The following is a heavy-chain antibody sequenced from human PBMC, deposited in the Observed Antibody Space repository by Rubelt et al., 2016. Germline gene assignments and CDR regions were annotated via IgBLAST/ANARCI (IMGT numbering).Heavy chain of an antibody. V-gene: IGHV4-61*05. J-gene: IGHJ5*02. D-gene: IGHD6-6*01. CDR1: GGSISSSSYY. CDR3: ARISGSIAARLGDNWFDP. Sequence: QLQLQESGPGLVKPSETLSLTCTVSGGSISSSSYYWGWIRQPPGKGLEWSGEINHSGSTNYNPSPKSRVTISVDPSKNQFSLKLSSVTAADTAVYYCARISGSIAARLGDNWFDPWGQGTLVTVSS. CDR2: INHSGST.